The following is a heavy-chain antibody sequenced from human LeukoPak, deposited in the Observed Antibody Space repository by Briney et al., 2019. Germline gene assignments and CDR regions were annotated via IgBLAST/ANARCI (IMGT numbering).Heavy chain of an antibody. V-gene: IGHV4-34*01. D-gene: IGHD3-22*01. Sequence: PSETLSLTCAVYGGSFSGYYWSWIRQPPGKGLEWIGEINHSGSTDYNPSLKSRVTISGDTSKNQFSLKLSSVTAADTAVYYCARGRRFTYYDDSSGYSANYYMDVWGKGTTVTVSS. CDR3: ARGRRFTYYDDSSGYSANYYMDV. J-gene: IGHJ6*03. CDR2: INHSGST. CDR1: GGSFSGYY.